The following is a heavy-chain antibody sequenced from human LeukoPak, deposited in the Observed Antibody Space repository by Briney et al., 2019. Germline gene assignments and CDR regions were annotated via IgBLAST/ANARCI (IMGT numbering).Heavy chain of an antibody. CDR3: ARVGYSSGWIRN. CDR2: ISYDGSNK. V-gene: IGHV3-30*04. Sequence: PGGSLRLSCAASGFTFSSYAMHWVRQAPGKGLEWVAVISYDGSNKYYADSVKGRLTISRDNSKNTLYLQMNSLRAEDTAVYYCARVGYSSGWIRNWGQGTLVTVSS. D-gene: IGHD6-19*01. CDR1: GFTFSSYA. J-gene: IGHJ4*02.